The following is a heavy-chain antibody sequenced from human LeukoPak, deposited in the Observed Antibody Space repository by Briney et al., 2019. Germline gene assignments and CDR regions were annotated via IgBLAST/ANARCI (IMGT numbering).Heavy chain of an antibody. D-gene: IGHD5-12*01. J-gene: IGHJ4*02. CDR1: EFTLSNHY. CDR3: TTDGDSGYDPRGY. CDR2: IRNKDRNYDT. V-gene: IGHV3-72*01. Sequence: GGSLRLSCAASEFTLSNHYMNWVLQAPGKGLEWVARIRNKDRNYDTQYAASVKGRFTISRDDSKNSLYLQMNSLKTDDTAVYYCTTDGDSGYDPRGYWGQGTLVTVSS.